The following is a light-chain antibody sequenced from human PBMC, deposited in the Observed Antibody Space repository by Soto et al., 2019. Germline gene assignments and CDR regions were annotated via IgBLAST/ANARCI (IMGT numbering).Light chain of an antibody. J-gene: IGLJ1*01. CDR1: SSDVGGYNY. CDR3: SSYTSSSTYV. CDR2: DVS. Sequence: QSVLTQPASVSGSPGQSITVSCTGTSSDVGGYNYVSWYQQHAGKAPKLMIYDVSNRPSGVSNRFSGSKSGNTASLTISELQAEDEADYYCSSYTSSSTYVFGTGTKVTVL. V-gene: IGLV2-14*01.